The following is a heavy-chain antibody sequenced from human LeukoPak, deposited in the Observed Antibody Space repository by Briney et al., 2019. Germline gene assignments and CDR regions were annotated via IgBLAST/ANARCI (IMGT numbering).Heavy chain of an antibody. CDR2: ISANGGST. J-gene: IGHJ4*01. Sequence: PGGSLRLSCAASGFTFSRYAIHWVRQAQGKGLEYVSAISANGGSTYYVDSVRGRFTISRDNSKNTVYLQVGSLRPEDMVVYYCARSCIPVLGSRRPFDYWGQGTVVTVSS. CDR3: ARSCIPVLGSRRPFDY. D-gene: IGHD6-19*01. V-gene: IGHV3-64*02. CDR1: GFTFSRYA.